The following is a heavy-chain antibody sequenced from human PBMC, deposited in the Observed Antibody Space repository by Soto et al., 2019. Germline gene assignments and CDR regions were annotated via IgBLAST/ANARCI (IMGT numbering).Heavy chain of an antibody. Sequence: PGESLKISCKGSGYSFTSYWISWVRQMPGKGLEWMGRIDPSDSYTNYSPSFQGHVTISADKSISTAYLQWSSLKASDTAMYYCAMIVAVPAAEQRGRKYGMDVWGQGTTVTVSS. J-gene: IGHJ6*02. D-gene: IGHD2-2*01. V-gene: IGHV5-10-1*01. CDR3: AMIVAVPAAEQRGRKYGMDV. CDR1: GYSFTSYW. CDR2: IDPSDSYT.